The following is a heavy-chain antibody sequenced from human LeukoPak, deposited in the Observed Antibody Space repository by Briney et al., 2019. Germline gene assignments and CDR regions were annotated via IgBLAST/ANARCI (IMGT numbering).Heavy chain of an antibody. CDR3: ARGPNYGSGSNFDY. V-gene: IGHV4-34*01. Sequence: SETLSLTCAVYGGSFSGYYWSWIRQPPGKGLEWIGEINHSGSTNYNPSLKSRVTISADTSKNQFSLKLSSVTAADTAVYYCARGPNYGSGSNFDYWGQGTLVTVSS. D-gene: IGHD3-10*01. CDR1: GGSFSGYY. J-gene: IGHJ4*02. CDR2: INHSGST.